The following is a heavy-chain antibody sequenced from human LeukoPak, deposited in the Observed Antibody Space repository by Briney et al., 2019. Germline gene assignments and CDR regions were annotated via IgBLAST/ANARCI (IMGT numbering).Heavy chain of an antibody. CDR2: IKQDGSEK. J-gene: IGHJ4*02. CDR3: ARDNGGSSSWYFDY. V-gene: IGHV3-7*03. CDR1: GFTFSGYW. Sequence: GGSLRLSCAASGFTFSGYWMHWVRQAPGKGLEWVANIKQDGSEKYYVDSVKGRFTISRDNAKNSLYLQMNSLRAEDTAVYYCARDNGGSSSWYFDYWGQGTLVTVSS. D-gene: IGHD6-6*01.